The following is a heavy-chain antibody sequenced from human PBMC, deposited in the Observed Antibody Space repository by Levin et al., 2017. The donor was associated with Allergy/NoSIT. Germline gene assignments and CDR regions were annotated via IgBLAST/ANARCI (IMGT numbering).Heavy chain of an antibody. CDR1: GGSFSGYY. D-gene: IGHD6-19*01. Sequence: SETLSLTCAVYGGSFSGYYWNWIRQPPGKGLEWIGEINHSGSTNYNPSLKSRVTISVDTSKNQFSLKLTSVTAADTAVYYCARAVAGPNAEYFQHWGQGTLVTVSS. CDR2: INHSGST. V-gene: IGHV4-34*01. CDR3: ARAVAGPNAEYFQH. J-gene: IGHJ1*01.